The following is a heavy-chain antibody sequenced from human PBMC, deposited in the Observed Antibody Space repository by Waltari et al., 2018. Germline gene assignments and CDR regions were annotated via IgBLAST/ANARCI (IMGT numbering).Heavy chain of an antibody. D-gene: IGHD6-13*01. CDR2: IYSGGST. Sequence: VQLVQSGGGLIQPGGSLRLSCAASGFPVSSNYLSWVRQAPGKGLEWVSVIYSGGSTYYADSVKGRFTISRDNSKNTLYLQMNSLRAEDTAVYYCAREFRGTAAAGYFDYWGQGTLVTVSS. V-gene: IGHV3-53*01. CDR1: GFPVSSNY. CDR3: AREFRGTAAAGYFDY. J-gene: IGHJ4*02.